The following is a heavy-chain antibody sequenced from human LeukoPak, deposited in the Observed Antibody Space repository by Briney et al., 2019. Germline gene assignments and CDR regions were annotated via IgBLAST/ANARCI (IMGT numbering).Heavy chain of an antibody. Sequence: GGSLRLSCAASGFTFSSYAMHWVRQAPGKGLEWVAVISFDGRNKYYADSVKGRFIISRDNSKNTLYLQMNSLRAEDTAVYYCARAVRYYYDSSGYCNNWFDPWGQGTLVTVSS. V-gene: IGHV3-30-3*01. CDR2: ISFDGRNK. CDR1: GFTFSSYA. CDR3: ARAVRYYYDSSGYCNNWFDP. D-gene: IGHD3-22*01. J-gene: IGHJ5*02.